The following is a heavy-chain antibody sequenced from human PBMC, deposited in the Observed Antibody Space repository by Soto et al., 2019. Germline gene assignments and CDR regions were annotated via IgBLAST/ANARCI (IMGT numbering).Heavy chain of an antibody. J-gene: IGHJ4*02. V-gene: IGHV3-30*03. Sequence: QVQLVESGGGVVQPGRSLRLSCAPSGYTFRDYGMHWVRQAPGKGLEWVALIAYDGSNKNYADSVKGRFTISRDNSKNTLYLQMNSLRIEDTAVYYCAREGGGYLDYWGQGTLVTVSS. CDR1: GYTFRDYG. CDR2: IAYDGSNK. CDR3: AREGGGYLDY. D-gene: IGHD1-26*01.